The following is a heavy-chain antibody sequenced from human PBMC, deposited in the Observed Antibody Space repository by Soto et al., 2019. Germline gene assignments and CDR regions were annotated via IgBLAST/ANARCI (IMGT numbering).Heavy chain of an antibody. D-gene: IGHD3-22*01. Sequence: GGSLRLSCAASGFTFSNAWMNWVRQAPGKGLEWVGRIKSKTDGGTTDYAAPVKGRFTISRDDSKNTLYLQMNSLKTEDTAVYYCTTALFNYYDSSGWDPSAFDIWGQGTMVTVSS. CDR2: IKSKTDGGTT. CDR3: TTALFNYYDSSGWDPSAFDI. V-gene: IGHV3-15*07. CDR1: GFTFSNAW. J-gene: IGHJ3*02.